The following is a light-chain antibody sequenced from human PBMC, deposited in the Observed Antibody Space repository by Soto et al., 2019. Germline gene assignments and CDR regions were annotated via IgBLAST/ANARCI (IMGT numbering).Light chain of an antibody. CDR1: QSVSSTY. V-gene: IGKV3-20*01. Sequence: EIVLTQSPGTLSLSPGERATLPCRASQSVSSTYLAWYQQKPGRAPRLLIHDVSRRATGIPDRFSGGGSGTDFTLSITRLEPGDFAVYYCQQYGTSPITFGQGTRLEIK. J-gene: IGKJ5*01. CDR3: QQYGTSPIT. CDR2: DVS.